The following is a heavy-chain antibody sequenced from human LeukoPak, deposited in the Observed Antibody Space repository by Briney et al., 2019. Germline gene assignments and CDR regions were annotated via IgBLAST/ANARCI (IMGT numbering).Heavy chain of an antibody. CDR1: GYTFTSYG. D-gene: IGHD1-26*01. CDR3: ARERKRNGRNYYYYGMDV. CDR2: ISAYNGNT. J-gene: IGHJ6*02. V-gene: IGHV1-18*01. Sequence: ASVKVSCKASGYTFTSYGISWVRQAPGQGLEWMGWISAYNGNTNYAQKLQGRVTMTTDTSTSTAYMELRSLRSDDTAVYYCARERKRNGRNYYYYGMDVWGQGTTVTVSS.